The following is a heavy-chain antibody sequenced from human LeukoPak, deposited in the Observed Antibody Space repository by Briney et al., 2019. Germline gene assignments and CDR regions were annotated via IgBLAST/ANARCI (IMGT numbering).Heavy chain of an antibody. V-gene: IGHV3-49*03. J-gene: IGHJ4*02. CDR2: IRGKAYGGTT. D-gene: IGHD1-26*01. CDR1: GFTFGDYA. Sequence: GGSLRLSCTASGFTFGDYAMSWFRQAPGKGLEWVGFIRGKAYGGTTEYAASVKGRFTISRDDSKSIAYLQMNSLKTEDTAVYYCTRGVGAIRSDYWGQGTLVTVSS. CDR3: TRGVGAIRSDY.